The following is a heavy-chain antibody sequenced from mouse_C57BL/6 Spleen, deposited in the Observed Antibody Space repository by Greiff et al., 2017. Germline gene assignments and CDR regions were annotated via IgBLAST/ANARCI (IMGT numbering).Heavy chain of an antibody. D-gene: IGHD1-1*01. V-gene: IGHV5-4*01. CDR1: GFTFSSYA. CDR3: AREDGSSFDY. CDR2: ISDGGSYT. J-gene: IGHJ2*01. Sequence: DVKLVESGGGLVKPGWSLKLSCAASGFTFSSYAMSWVRQTPEKRLEWVATISDGGSYTYYPDNVKGRFTISRDNAKNNLYLQMSHLKSEDTAMYYCAREDGSSFDYWGQGTTLTVSS.